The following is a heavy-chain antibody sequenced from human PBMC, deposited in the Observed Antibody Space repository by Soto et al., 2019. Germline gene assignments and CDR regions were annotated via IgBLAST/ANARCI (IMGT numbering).Heavy chain of an antibody. CDR2: MNPNSGIT. CDR1: GYTFTSYD. Sequence: ASVKVSCKASGYTFTSYDINWVRQATGQGLEWMGWMNPNSGITGYAQKFQGRVTMTRNTSISTAYMELSSLRSEDTAVYYCARGGVFFFAAPTNPFDYWGQGTLVTVS. J-gene: IGHJ4*02. CDR3: ARGGVFFFAAPTNPFDY. V-gene: IGHV1-8*01. D-gene: IGHD3-10*01.